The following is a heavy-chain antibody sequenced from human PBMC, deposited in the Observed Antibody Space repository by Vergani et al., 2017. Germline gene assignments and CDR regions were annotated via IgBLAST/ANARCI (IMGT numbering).Heavy chain of an antibody. CDR2: LTAGSGST. J-gene: IGHJ4*02. CDR3: VKDAGSYEYFFDS. V-gene: IGHV3-23*01. CDR1: GFTFSTYA. Sequence: EVQLLESGGSLKQPGGSVRLSCAASGFTFSTYAMDWIRQAPGKGLEWVSALTAGSGSTYYADSIKGRFIISRDNSRDTLYLQMNSLRPEDTTTYYCVKDAGSYEYFFDSWGQGTVVTVSS. D-gene: IGHD1-26*01.